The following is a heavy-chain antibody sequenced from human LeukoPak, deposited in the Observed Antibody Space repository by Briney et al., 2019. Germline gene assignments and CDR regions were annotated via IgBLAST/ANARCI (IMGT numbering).Heavy chain of an antibody. CDR2: ISGSGGST. Sequence: GGSLRLSCAASGFTFSSYAMSWVRQAPGKGLEWVSAISGSGGSTYYADSVKGRFTISRDNSKNTLYLQMNSLRAEDTAIYYCAKRDGAAVAGIFDYWGQGTLVTVSS. CDR1: GFTFSSYA. J-gene: IGHJ4*02. CDR3: AKRDGAAVAGIFDY. V-gene: IGHV3-23*01. D-gene: IGHD6-19*01.